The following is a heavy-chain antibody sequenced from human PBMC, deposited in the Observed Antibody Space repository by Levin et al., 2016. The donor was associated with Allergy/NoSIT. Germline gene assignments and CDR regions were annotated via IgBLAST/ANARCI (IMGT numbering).Heavy chain of an antibody. CDR2: INPNSGGT. V-gene: IGHV1-2*02. Sequence: ASVKVSCKASGYTLTGYYMHWVRQAPGQGLEWMGWINPNSGGTNYAQKFQGRVTMTRDTSISTAYMELSRLRSDDTAVYYCAHPNTAMDAFDIWGQGTMVTVSS. D-gene: IGHD5-18*01. CDR3: AHPNTAMDAFDI. CDR1: GYTLTGYY. J-gene: IGHJ3*02.